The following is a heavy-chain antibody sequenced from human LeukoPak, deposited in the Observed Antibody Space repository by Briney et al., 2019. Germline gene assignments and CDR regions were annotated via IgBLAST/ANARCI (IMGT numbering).Heavy chain of an antibody. V-gene: IGHV1-2*02. CDR1: GYTFIDYQ. J-gene: IGHJ6*02. CDR2: INPNNGGT. Sequence: ASVKVSCKASGYTFIDYQMHRLRQAPGQGLEWMGWINPNNGGTNYAQKFQGRVTMTRDTSIRTAYMEVSSLRSDDTAVYYCAREWELNTQTDGMDVWGQGTSVTVSS. D-gene: IGHD1-26*01. CDR3: AREWELNTQTDGMDV.